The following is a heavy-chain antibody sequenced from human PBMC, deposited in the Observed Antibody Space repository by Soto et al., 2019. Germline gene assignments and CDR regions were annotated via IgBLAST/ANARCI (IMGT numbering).Heavy chain of an antibody. CDR3: ARAHCSSTSCYRANWFDP. CDR1: GYTFTSYG. D-gene: IGHD2-2*01. Sequence: QVQLVQSGAEVKKPGASVKVSCKASGYTFTSYGISWVRQAPGQGLDWMGWISAYNGNTNYAQKLQGRVTMTTGTSTSTAYMELRCLRSDDTALYYCARAHCSSTSCYRANWFDPWGQGTLVTGSA. J-gene: IGHJ5*02. CDR2: ISAYNGNT. V-gene: IGHV1-18*01.